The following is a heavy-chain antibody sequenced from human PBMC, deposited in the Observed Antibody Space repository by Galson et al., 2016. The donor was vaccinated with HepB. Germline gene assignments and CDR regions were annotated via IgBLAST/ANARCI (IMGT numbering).Heavy chain of an antibody. J-gene: IGHJ4*02. CDR3: VKGGGGSNGDY. Sequence: SLRLSCAASGFTVNNNYMRWVRQAPGKGLEWVSLIYSGGSTSFADSVKGRFTISRDNSNNTLFLQMNSLRAEDTAVYYCVKGGGGSNGDYWGQGTLVTVSS. CDR1: GFTVNNNY. V-gene: IGHV3-53*01. D-gene: IGHD3-16*01. CDR2: IYSGGST.